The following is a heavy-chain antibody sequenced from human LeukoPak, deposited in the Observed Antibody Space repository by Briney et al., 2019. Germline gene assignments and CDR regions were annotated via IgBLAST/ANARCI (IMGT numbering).Heavy chain of an antibody. J-gene: IGHJ4*02. D-gene: IGHD3-10*01. Sequence: SGGSLRLSCAASGFTFSSYGMHWGRQAPGKGRVWVAVISYDGSNKYYADSVKGRFTISRDNSKNTLYLQMNSLRAEDTAVYYCAKDGRNTMVRGVILRVDYWGQGTLVTVSS. V-gene: IGHV3-30*18. CDR2: ISYDGSNK. CDR1: GFTFSSYG. CDR3: AKDGRNTMVRGVILRVDY.